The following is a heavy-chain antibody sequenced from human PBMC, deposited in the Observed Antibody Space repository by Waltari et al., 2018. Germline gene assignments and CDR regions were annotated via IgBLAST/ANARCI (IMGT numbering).Heavy chain of an antibody. CDR2: INPILGKA. V-gene: IGHV1-69*01. Sequence: QVQLVQSGAEVKKPGSSVKVSCKASGGTFSSYAITWVRPAPGQGLGWMGGINPILGKAKYEQKFQGRVTITADESTSTAYMELSSLRSEDTAVYYCARETVTTYDSSGPFDYWGQGTLVTVSS. CDR1: GGTFSSYA. CDR3: ARETVTTYDSSGPFDY. D-gene: IGHD3-22*01. J-gene: IGHJ4*02.